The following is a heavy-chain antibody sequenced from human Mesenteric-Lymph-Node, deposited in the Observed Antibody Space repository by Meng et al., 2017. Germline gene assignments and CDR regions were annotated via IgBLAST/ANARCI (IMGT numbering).Heavy chain of an antibody. CDR2: INPSGGST. CDR3: ARQTVIYGADAFDM. Sequence: ASVKVSCKASGGTFSSYAISWVRQAPGQGLEWMGIINPSGGSTSYAQKFQGRVTMTRDTSTSTVYMELSSLRSDDTAVYYCARQTVIYGADAFDMWGQGTMVTVSS. V-gene: IGHV1-46*01. J-gene: IGHJ3*02. CDR1: GGTFSSYA. D-gene: IGHD4-17*01.